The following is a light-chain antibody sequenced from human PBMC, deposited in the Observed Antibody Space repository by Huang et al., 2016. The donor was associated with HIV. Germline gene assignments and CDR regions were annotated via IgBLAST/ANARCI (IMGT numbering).Light chain of an antibody. CDR1: QSLLHANGYAY. V-gene: IGKV2-28*01. CDR3: MQALQTPIT. Sequence: DIVMTQSPLSLPVTLGVPASISCISRQSLLHANGYAYLDWYLQRPGQYPQLLIYLGSHRASGVPDRFSGTRSGRYFTLKISAVEAEDVGIYYCMQALQTPITFGQGTRLEIK. J-gene: IGKJ5*01. CDR2: LGS.